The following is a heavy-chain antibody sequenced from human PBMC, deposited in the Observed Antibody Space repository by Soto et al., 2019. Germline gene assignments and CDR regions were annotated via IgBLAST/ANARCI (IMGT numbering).Heavy chain of an antibody. V-gene: IGHV5-51*01. CDR2: IYPDDSDT. J-gene: IGHJ4*02. CDR1: GYTFTQYW. Sequence: RGESLKISCQASGYTFTQYWVGWVRQMPGKGLEWMGIIYPDDSDTRYSPSFQGHVTISADKSISTAYLQWSSLKASDSATYYCARRDMLTGYVYFDYWGQGTQVTVSS. CDR3: ARRDMLTGYVYFDY. D-gene: IGHD3-9*01.